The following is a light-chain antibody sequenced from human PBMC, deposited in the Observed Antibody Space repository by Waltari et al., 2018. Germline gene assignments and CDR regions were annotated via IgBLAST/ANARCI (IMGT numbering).Light chain of an antibody. CDR2: KDT. J-gene: IGLJ2*01. Sequence: SYELTQPPSVSVSPGQTATTPCPGDAVPKHYAFSYQQKPGQAPVLGTYKDTERPSGIPDRFSGSTSGTTVTLTISGVQAEDEADYYCQSADSTSTHVVFGGGTKLTVL. CDR3: QSADSTSTHVV. CDR1: AVPKHY. V-gene: IGLV3-25*03.